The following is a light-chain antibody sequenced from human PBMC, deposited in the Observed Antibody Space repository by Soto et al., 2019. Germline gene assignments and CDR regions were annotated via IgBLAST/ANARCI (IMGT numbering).Light chain of an antibody. Sequence: EIVMTQSPATLSVSPWERATLSCRASQSVSSNLAWYQQKPGQAPRLLIYGASSRATGIPDRFSGSGSGTDFSLTISRLEPEDFAVYYCHQYGTSTQTFGQGTKVDI. CDR2: GAS. CDR1: QSVSSN. V-gene: IGKV3-20*01. CDR3: HQYGTSTQT. J-gene: IGKJ1*01.